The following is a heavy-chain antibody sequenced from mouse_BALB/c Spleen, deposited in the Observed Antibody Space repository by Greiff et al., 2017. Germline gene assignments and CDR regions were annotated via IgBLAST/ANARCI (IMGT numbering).Heavy chain of an antibody. V-gene: IGHV1S41*01. CDR2: IAPGSGST. J-gene: IGHJ2*01. CDR1: GYTFTSYW. Sequence: DLVKPGASVKLSCKASGYTFTSYWINWIKQRPGQGLEWIGRIAPGSGSTYYNEMFKSKATLTVDTSSSTAYIQLSSLSSEDSAVYFCARAYGNYDYFDYWGQGTTLTVSS. CDR3: ARAYGNYDYFDY. D-gene: IGHD2-1*01.